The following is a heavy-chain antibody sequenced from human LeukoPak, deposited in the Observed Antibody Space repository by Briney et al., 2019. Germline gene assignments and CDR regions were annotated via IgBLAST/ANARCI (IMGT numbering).Heavy chain of an antibody. CDR2: MNPNSGNT. D-gene: IGHD5-18*01. J-gene: IGHJ4*02. Sequence: ASVKVSCKASGYSFTTYDINWVRQATGQGLEWMGWMNPNSGNTGYAQRFQGRVTMTRDTSISTAHMELNSLTSEDTAVYYCAKNVRDTGTFDYWGQGTLVTVSS. CDR3: AKNVRDTGTFDY. V-gene: IGHV1-8*01. CDR1: GYSFTTYD.